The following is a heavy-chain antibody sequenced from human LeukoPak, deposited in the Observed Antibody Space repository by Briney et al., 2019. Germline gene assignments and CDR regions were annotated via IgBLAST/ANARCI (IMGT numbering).Heavy chain of an antibody. CDR3: ARDGFYITIFGVVSYYFDY. Sequence: ASVKVSCKASGFTFSNYYLHWVRQAPGQGLEWLGWINLNSGATNYAQKLQGRVTMTRDTSISTAYMELSRLRSDDTAVYYCARDGFYITIFGVVSYYFDYWGQGTLVTVSS. CDR1: GFTFSNYY. V-gene: IGHV1-2*02. J-gene: IGHJ4*02. CDR2: INLNSGAT. D-gene: IGHD3-3*01.